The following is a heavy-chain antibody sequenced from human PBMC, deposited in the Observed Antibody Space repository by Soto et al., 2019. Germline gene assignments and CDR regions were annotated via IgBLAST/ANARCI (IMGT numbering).Heavy chain of an antibody. CDR2: ISAYNGNT. V-gene: IGHV1-18*01. Sequence: ASVKVSCKASGYTFTNFGISWVRQAPGQGLEWMGWISAYNGNTNYAQNFQGRVTMTTDTSTSTAYMELRSLRSDDTAVYYCAAGHYFGDYWGQGALVTVSS. CDR3: AAGHYFGDY. D-gene: IGHD1-26*01. J-gene: IGHJ4*02. CDR1: GYTFTNFG.